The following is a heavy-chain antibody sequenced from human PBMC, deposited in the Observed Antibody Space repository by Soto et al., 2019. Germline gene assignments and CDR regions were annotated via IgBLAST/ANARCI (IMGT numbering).Heavy chain of an antibody. V-gene: IGHV1-2*02. CDR3: ARDLGGLGDPFDN. D-gene: IGHD3-16*01. J-gene: IGHJ4*02. CDR1: GYTFTGYY. CDR2: INPSTGGT. Sequence: QVHLVQSGAEVKKAGASVKVSCKASGYTFTGYYIHWVRQAPGQGFEWVGWINPSTGGTSYAQKFQGRVTVTRDTYISTAYMELTRLRSNDPAVYYCARDLGGLGDPFDNWGQGTRVTVFS.